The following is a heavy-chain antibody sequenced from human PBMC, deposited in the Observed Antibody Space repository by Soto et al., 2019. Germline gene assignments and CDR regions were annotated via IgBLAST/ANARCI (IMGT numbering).Heavy chain of an antibody. CDR1: GDSINSRSYY. V-gene: IGHV4-39*01. CDR3: ARQRTSVVTQAYVDG. J-gene: IGHJ4*02. CDR2: IYYSGRT. Sequence: SETLSLTCTVTGDSINSRSYYWGWIRQPPGKGLEWIGSIYYSGRTYNNPSLRSRVSMSIDTSKDQFSLKLKSVTAADTALYFCARQRTSVVTQAYVDGWGPGSLVTV. D-gene: IGHD2-21*02.